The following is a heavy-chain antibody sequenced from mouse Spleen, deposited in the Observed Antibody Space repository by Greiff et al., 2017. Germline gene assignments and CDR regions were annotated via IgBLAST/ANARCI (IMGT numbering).Heavy chain of an antibody. J-gene: IGHJ4*01. CDR2: ISSGSSTI. CDR1: GFTFSSFG. V-gene: IGHV5-17*02. D-gene: IGHD2-14*01. CDR3: ARNYRYDAMDY. Sequence: EVQLVESGGGLVQPGGSRKLSCAASGFTFSSFGMHWVRQAPEKGLEWVAYISSGSSTIYYADTVKGRFTISRDNPKNTLFLQMTSLRSEDTAMYYCARNYRYDAMDYWGQGTSVTVSS.